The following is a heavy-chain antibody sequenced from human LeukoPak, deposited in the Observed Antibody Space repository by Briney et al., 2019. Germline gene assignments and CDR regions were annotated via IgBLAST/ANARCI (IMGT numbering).Heavy chain of an antibody. Sequence: ASVKVSCKASGYTFTDYYMHWVRQAPGQGLEWMGWISPNSDDTNYAQKFQGRVTMTRDTSVSTAYMELSSLRSDDTAVYYCARTVPNTVTTLSYWGQGTLVTVSS. CDR1: GYTFTDYY. D-gene: IGHD4-17*01. CDR2: ISPNSDDT. J-gene: IGHJ4*02. V-gene: IGHV1-2*02. CDR3: ARTVPNTVTTLSY.